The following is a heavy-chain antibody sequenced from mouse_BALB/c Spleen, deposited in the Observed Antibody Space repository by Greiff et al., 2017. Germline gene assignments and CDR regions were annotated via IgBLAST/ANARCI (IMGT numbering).Heavy chain of an antibody. V-gene: IGHV5-4*02. D-gene: IGHD2-4*01. CDR3: ARSFYYDYDALSWFAY. CDR2: ISDGGSYT. J-gene: IGHJ3*01. CDR1: GFTFSDYY. Sequence: DVMLVESGGGLVKPGGSLKLSCAASGFTFSDYYMYWVRQTPEKRLEWVATISDGGSYTYYPDSVKGRFTISRDNAKNNLYLQMSSLKSEDTAMYYCARSFYYDYDALSWFAYWGQGTLVTVSA.